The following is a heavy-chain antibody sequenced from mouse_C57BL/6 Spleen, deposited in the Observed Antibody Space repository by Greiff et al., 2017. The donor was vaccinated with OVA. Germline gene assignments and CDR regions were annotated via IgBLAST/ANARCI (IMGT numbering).Heavy chain of an antibody. CDR1: GYTFTSYW. J-gene: IGHJ2*01. Sequence: QVQLQQSGAELVRPGSSVKLSCKASGYTFTSYWLDWVKQSPGQGLEWIANIYPSDSKTHYHQKVKDKATLTVVKSSSTAYMQLSRLTSEDSAVYYCASGETNRPYWGQGTTLTVSS. CDR2: IYPSDSKT. D-gene: IGHD1-3*01. CDR3: ASGETNRPY. V-gene: IGHV1-61*01.